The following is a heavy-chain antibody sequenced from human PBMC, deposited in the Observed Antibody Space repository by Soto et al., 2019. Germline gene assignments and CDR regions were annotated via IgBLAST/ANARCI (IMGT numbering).Heavy chain of an antibody. V-gene: IGHV3-30-3*01. CDR2: ISYDGSNK. D-gene: IGHD3-22*01. Sequence: QVQLVESGGGVVQPGRSLRLSCAASGFTFSSYAMHWVRQAPGKGLEWVAVISYDGSNKYYADSVEGRFTISRDNSKNTLYLQMNSLRAEDTAVYYCAREEKYYYDSSGYTFTDYWGQGTLVTVSS. CDR3: AREEKYYYDSSGYTFTDY. CDR1: GFTFSSYA. J-gene: IGHJ4*02.